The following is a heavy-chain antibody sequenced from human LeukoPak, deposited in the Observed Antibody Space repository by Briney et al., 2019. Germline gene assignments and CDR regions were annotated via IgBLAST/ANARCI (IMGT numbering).Heavy chain of an antibody. Sequence: SETLSLTCTVSGGSISSSYYWGWIRQPPGKGLEWIGSIYYSGSTYYNPSLKSRVTISVDTSKNQFSPKLSSVTAADTAVYYCAIPYDILTGYSWDYWGQGTLVTVSS. CDR1: GGSISSSYY. J-gene: IGHJ4*02. CDR2: IYYSGST. D-gene: IGHD3-9*01. V-gene: IGHV4-39*01. CDR3: AIPYDILTGYSWDY.